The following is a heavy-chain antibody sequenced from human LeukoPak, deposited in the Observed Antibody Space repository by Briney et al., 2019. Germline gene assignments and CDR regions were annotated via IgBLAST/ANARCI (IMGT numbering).Heavy chain of an antibody. J-gene: IGHJ4*02. CDR2: ISYDGSNK. CDR1: GFTFSSCA. CDR3: AREDYGSGSYSG. D-gene: IGHD3-10*01. V-gene: IGHV3-30*14. Sequence: RSLRLSCAASGFTFSSCAMHWVRQAPGNGLEWMAVISYDGSNKYYADSVKGRFTISRDNSKNTPYLQMNRLRAEDTAVYYCAREDYGSGSYSGWGQGTLVTVSS.